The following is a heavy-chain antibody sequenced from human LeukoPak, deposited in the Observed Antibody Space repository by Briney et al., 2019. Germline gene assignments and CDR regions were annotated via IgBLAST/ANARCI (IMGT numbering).Heavy chain of an antibody. Sequence: GGSLGLSCAASGFTFSTYALTWVRQAPGKGLEWVSSISGSDSNTYYADSVKGRFTISRDNSKNTLYLQMNSLRAEDTAVYYCATGFTTKMNYWGQGTLVTVSS. J-gene: IGHJ4*02. CDR1: GFTFSTYA. V-gene: IGHV3-23*01. CDR2: ISGSDSNT. D-gene: IGHD2/OR15-2a*01. CDR3: ATGFTTKMNY.